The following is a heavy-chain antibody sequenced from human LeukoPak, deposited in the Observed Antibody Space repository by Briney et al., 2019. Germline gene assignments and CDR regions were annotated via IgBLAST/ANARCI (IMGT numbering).Heavy chain of an antibody. V-gene: IGHV1-18*01. D-gene: IGHD6-19*01. CDR3: ARAGSGSGWYFDY. Sequence: GASVKVSCTASGYDFTSFGITWVRQAPGQGLEWMGWISPYNGNTRYVQKIQGRVTMTTDTSTSTAYMELRSLRFDDTAVYYCARAGSGSGWYFDYWGQGTLVTVSA. J-gene: IGHJ4*02. CDR1: GYDFTSFG. CDR2: ISPYNGNT.